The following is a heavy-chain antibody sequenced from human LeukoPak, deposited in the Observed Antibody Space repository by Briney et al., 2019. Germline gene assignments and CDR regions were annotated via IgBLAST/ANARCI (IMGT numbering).Heavy chain of an antibody. D-gene: IGHD3-22*01. CDR3: ARLLDNDSSGDPDTFDT. J-gene: IGHJ3*02. CDR1: GGSISSHY. CDR2: IYFSGRT. Sequence: SETLSLTCTVSGGSISSHYWSWIRQPPGKGLEWIGYIYFSGRTQYNPSLQSRVTISVDTSENNFSLKLTSMTAADTAVYYCARLLDNDSSGDPDTFDTWGRGTVVTVSS. V-gene: IGHV4-59*11.